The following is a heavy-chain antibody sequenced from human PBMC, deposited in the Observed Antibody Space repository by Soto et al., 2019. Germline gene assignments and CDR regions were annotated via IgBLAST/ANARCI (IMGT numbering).Heavy chain of an antibody. CDR1: GYNFRNYY. V-gene: IGHV1-46*01. J-gene: IGHJ4*02. CDR2: INPTGGSR. Sequence: QVQLVQSGAEVKKPGASVNISCKASGYNFRNYYIHWVRQAPGQGLERMGIINPTGGSRNYAQRFQGRVTLTMDTSTATVYMELSSLRFEDTAVYYCARDLTAGDYWGQGTLVTVSS. D-gene: IGHD1-20*01. CDR3: ARDLTAGDY.